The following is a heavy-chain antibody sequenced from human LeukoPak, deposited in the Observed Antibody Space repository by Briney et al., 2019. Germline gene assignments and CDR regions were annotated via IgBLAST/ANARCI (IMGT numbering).Heavy chain of an antibody. V-gene: IGHV5-51*01. CDR1: GYTFRYYW. D-gene: IGHD3-16*01. CDR3: ARLTFQGDEYYYGMDV. Sequence: GESLKISCTGSGYTFRYYWIGWVRQMPGKGLEWMGIIYPDDSDTKYSPSFQGQVTISVDKSISTAYLQWSSLKASDTAMYYCARLTFQGDEYYYGMDVWGQGTTVTVSS. J-gene: IGHJ6*02. CDR2: IYPDDSDT.